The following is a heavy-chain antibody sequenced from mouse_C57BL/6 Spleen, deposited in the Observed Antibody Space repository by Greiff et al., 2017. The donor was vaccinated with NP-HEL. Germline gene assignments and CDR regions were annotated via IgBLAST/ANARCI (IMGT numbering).Heavy chain of an antibody. Sequence: QVQLQQSGAELVRPGTSVKVSCKASGYAFTNYLIEWVKQRPGQGLEWIGVINPGSGGTNYNEKFKGKATLTADKSSSTAYMQLSSLTSEDSAVYFCARGIYYDYDGGDYWGQGTTLTVSS. V-gene: IGHV1-54*01. CDR2: INPGSGGT. D-gene: IGHD2-4*01. J-gene: IGHJ2*01. CDR1: GYAFTNYL. CDR3: ARGIYYDYDGGDY.